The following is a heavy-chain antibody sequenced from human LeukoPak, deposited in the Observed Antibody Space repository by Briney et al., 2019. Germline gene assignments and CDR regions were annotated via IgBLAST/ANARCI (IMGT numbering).Heavy chain of an antibody. Sequence: GGSLRLSCAASGFTFSSYAMSWDRQAPGKGLEWVSVISGSGGSTYYADSVKGRFSISRDNSKNTLHLQMNSLRAEDTAVYYCAKDYCSGGSCYSGHDYWGQGTLVTVSS. CDR3: AKDYCSGGSCYSGHDY. V-gene: IGHV3-23*01. J-gene: IGHJ4*02. D-gene: IGHD2-15*01. CDR2: ISGSGGST. CDR1: GFTFSSYA.